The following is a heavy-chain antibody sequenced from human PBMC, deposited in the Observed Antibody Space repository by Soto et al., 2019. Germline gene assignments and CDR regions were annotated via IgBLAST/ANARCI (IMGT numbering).Heavy chain of an antibody. Sequence: QITLKESGPTLVKPTQTLTLTCTFSGFSFTTSGVGVGWVRQPPGKALEWLALLYWDDDKRYSSSLKSRLTISKDTYKTQVVLTMTNMDPLDTATYYCAPRPGEGNGRASYYGMDVWGQGTTVTVSS. CDR3: APRPGEGNGRASYYGMDV. J-gene: IGHJ6*02. CDR1: GFSFTTSGVG. D-gene: IGHD1-26*01. V-gene: IGHV2-5*02. CDR2: LYWDDDK.